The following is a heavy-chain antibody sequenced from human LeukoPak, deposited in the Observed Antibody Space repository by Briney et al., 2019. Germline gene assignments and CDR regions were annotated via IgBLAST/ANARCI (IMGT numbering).Heavy chain of an antibody. Sequence: KPGGSLRLSCAASGFTFSSYAMSWVRQPPGKGLEWITSINYSGNTKYNPSLQSRLTMSVDTSKREFSLKLTSVSAADTAVYYCARHEAADWFDTWGQGTLVTVSS. CDR3: ARHEAADWFDT. CDR2: INYSGNT. CDR1: GFTFSSYA. J-gene: IGHJ5*02. V-gene: IGHV4-59*04.